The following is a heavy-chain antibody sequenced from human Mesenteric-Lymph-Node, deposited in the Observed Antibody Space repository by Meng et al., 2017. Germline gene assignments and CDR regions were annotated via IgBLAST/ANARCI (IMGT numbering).Heavy chain of an antibody. J-gene: IGHJ6*02. D-gene: IGHD4-17*01. CDR3: ARAPTYDYATYYYGMDV. Sequence: QVGLGESGGVLAKHALSLGLSCPVAGSTLCVYSMIWCGQAPGKGLKWVSYISSSGRTIYYADSVKCRFTTSRDNAKNSLYLKMNSLRAEDTAVYYCARAPTYDYATYYYGMDVWGQGTTVTVSS. CDR1: GSTLCVYS. CDR2: ISSSGRTI. V-gene: IGHV3-11*04.